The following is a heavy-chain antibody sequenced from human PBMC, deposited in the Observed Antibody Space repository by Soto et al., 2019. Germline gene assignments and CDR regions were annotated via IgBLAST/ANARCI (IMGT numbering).Heavy chain of an antibody. CDR3: ARVTITMVRGVTQYYYYYYMDV. D-gene: IGHD3-10*01. CDR2: INHSGST. J-gene: IGHJ6*03. Sequence: QVQLQQWGAGLLKPSETLFLTCAVYGGSFSGYYWSWIRQPPGKGLEWIGEINHSGSTNYNPSLKTRVTISVDTSKNQFSLKLSSVTAADTAVYYCARVTITMVRGVTQYYYYYYMDVWGKGTTVTVSS. CDR1: GGSFSGYY. V-gene: IGHV4-34*01.